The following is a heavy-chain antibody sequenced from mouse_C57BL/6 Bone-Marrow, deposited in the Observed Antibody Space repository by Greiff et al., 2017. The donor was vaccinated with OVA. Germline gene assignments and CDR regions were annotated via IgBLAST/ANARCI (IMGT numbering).Heavy chain of an antibody. CDR1: GFTFSDYY. CDR3: ARTYDYDEGWFAY. D-gene: IGHD2-4*01. J-gene: IGHJ3*01. CDR2: LNYDGSST. V-gene: IGHV5-16*01. Sequence: EVQLVESEGGLVQPGSSMKLSCTASGFTFSDYYMAWVRQVPEKGLEWVANLNYDGSSTYSLDSLKSRFIISRDNEKKILYLQMSRLKAEDTATDYGARTYDYDEGWFAYWGQGTLVTGAA.